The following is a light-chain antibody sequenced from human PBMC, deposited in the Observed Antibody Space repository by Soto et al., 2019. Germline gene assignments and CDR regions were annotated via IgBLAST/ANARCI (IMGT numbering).Light chain of an antibody. Sequence: IVLTQSPVTLALSPGERAVLSCRASQSVSTSLAWYQHKPGQAPRLFIYDASKRAPGIPARFSGSGSGTDFTLTISSLEPEDFEVYYCQVRDVWPSFGQGTKVEI. CDR3: QVRDVWPS. J-gene: IGKJ1*01. CDR1: QSVSTS. V-gene: IGKV3-11*01. CDR2: DAS.